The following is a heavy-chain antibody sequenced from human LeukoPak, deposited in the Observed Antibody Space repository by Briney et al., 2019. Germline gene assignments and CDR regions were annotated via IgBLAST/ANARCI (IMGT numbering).Heavy chain of an antibody. CDR2: INPSGGST. V-gene: IGHV1-46*01. Sequence: ASVKVSCKTSGYTFTSYFIHWVRQAPGQGLEWMGLINPSGGSTNYAHQFQGRVTMTRDTSTSTVYMELSSLRSEDTAVFYCAREPPFRSGYYYYWGQGTLVTVSS. CDR1: GYTFTSYF. D-gene: IGHD3-22*01. CDR3: AREPPFRSGYYYY. J-gene: IGHJ4*02.